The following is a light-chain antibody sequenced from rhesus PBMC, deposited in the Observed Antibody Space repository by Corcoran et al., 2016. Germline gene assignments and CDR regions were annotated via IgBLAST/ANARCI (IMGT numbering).Light chain of an antibody. J-gene: IGKJ1*01. CDR3: QQYSSRPPT. V-gene: IGKV1-22*01. CDR1: QGICRG. Sequence: DIQMTQSPSSLSASVGDTVTITCRARQGICRGLAWYQQKTGKAPKFLIYKAASLQSGVPSRFRGSGSGTAFTLTISSLQSEDFATYYCQQYSSRPPTFVQGTKVEIK. CDR2: KAA.